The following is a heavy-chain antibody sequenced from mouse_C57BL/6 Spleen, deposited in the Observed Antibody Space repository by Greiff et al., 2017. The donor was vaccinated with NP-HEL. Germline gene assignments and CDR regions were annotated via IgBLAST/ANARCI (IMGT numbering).Heavy chain of an antibody. CDR3: ARSYGYDGYYYWYFDV. V-gene: IGHV1-77*01. Sequence: VKLMESGAELVKPGASVKISCKASGYTFTDYYINWVKQRPGQGLEWIGKIGPGSGSTYYNEKFKGKATLTADKSSSTAYMQLSSLTSEDSAVYFCARSYGYDGYYYWYFDVWGTGTTVTVSS. D-gene: IGHD2-3*01. CDR2: IGPGSGST. J-gene: IGHJ1*03. CDR1: GYTFTDYY.